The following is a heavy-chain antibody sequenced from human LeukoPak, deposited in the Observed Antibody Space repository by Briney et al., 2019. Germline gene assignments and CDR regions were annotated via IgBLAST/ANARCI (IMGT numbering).Heavy chain of an antibody. CDR1: GFTFSSYA. J-gene: IGHJ4*02. V-gene: IGHV3-23*01. Sequence: GGSLRLSCAASGFTFSSYAMSWVRQAPGKGLEWVSAISGSGGSTYYADSVKGRFTISRDNSKNTLYLQMNSLRAEDTAVYYCAKDAPYYYDSSGYYSIYFDYWGQGTLVTVSS. D-gene: IGHD3-22*01. CDR3: AKDAPYYYDSSGYYSIYFDY. CDR2: ISGSGGST.